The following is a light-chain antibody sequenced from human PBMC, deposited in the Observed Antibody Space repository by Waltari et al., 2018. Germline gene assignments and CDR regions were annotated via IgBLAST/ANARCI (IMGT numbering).Light chain of an antibody. CDR2: EVS. CDR3: SSYTSSSTLV. V-gene: IGLV2-14*01. CDR1: SSDVGGYNY. J-gene: IGLJ2*01. Sequence: GSPGQSITISCTGTSSDVGGYNYVSWYQQHPGKAPKLMIYEVSNRPSGVSNRFSGPKSGNTASLTISGLQAEDEADYYCSSYTSSSTLVFGGGTKLTVL.